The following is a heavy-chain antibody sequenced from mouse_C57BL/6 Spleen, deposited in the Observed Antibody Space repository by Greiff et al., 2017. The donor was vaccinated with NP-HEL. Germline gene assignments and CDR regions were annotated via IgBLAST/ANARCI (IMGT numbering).Heavy chain of an antibody. CDR1: GFTFTDYY. CDR3: ARYSYGNYFDY. J-gene: IGHJ2*01. CDR2: IRNKANGYTT. D-gene: IGHD2-1*01. Sequence: EVQGVESGGGLVQPGGSLSLSCAASGFTFTDYYMSWVRQPPGKALEWLGFIRNKANGYTTEYSASVKGRFTISSDNSQNILYLQMNALRAEDSATYYCARYSYGNYFDYWGQGTTLTVSS. V-gene: IGHV7-3*01.